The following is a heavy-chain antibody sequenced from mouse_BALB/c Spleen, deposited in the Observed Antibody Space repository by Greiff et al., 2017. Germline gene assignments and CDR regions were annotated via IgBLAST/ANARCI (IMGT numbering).Heavy chain of an antibody. CDR2: INPSNGGT. CDR1: GYTFTSYY. J-gene: IGHJ1*01. Sequence: QVQLQQSGAELVKPGASVKLSCKASGYTFTSYYMYWVKQRPGQGLEWIGEINPSNGGTNYNEKFKSKATLTVDKSSSTAYMQISSLTSEDSAVYYCARRSGANWYFDVWGAGTTVTVSA. D-gene: IGHD3-1*01. V-gene: IGHV1S81*02. CDR3: ARRSGANWYFDV.